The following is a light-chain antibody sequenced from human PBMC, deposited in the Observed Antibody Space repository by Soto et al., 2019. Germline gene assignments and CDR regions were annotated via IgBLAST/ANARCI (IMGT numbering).Light chain of an antibody. CDR1: QSVSSN. V-gene: IGKV3-15*01. CDR2: NPS. Sequence: EIVMTQSPATLSVSPGERATLSCGASQSVSSNLAWYQQKPGQAPKLLLYNPSTRATGIPARFSGSGSGTEFTLTISSLQSEDFAIYYCQQYDDWPLTFAGGTKVEIK. J-gene: IGKJ4*01. CDR3: QQYDDWPLT.